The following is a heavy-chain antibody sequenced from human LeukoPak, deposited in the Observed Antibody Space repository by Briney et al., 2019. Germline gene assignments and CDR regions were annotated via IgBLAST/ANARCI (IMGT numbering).Heavy chain of an antibody. D-gene: IGHD2-21*01. Sequence: PGGSLRLSCAVSGITLSNYGMSWVRQAPGKGLEWVAAFGTAGDRYYLASVKGRFTISREDARNVFYLQLNSLRAGDTAVYYCARGAYGGDNWHFDLWGRGTMVTVSS. CDR1: GITLSNYG. CDR3: ARGAYGGDNWHFDL. V-gene: IGHV3-13*04. CDR2: FGTAGDR. J-gene: IGHJ2*01.